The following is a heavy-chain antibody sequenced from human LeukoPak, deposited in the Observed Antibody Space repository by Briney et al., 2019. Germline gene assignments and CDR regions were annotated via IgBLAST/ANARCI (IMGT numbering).Heavy chain of an antibody. Sequence: GGSLRLSCAASGFTFSSYAMHWVRQAPGKGLEWVAVISYDGSNKYYADSVKGRFTISRDNSKNTLYLQMNSLRAEDTAVYYCARDRHLYRSSVQVVDYWGQGTLVTVSS. CDR1: GFTFSSYA. J-gene: IGHJ4*02. CDR2: ISYDGSNK. D-gene: IGHD6-6*01. V-gene: IGHV3-30-3*01. CDR3: ARDRHLYRSSVQVVDY.